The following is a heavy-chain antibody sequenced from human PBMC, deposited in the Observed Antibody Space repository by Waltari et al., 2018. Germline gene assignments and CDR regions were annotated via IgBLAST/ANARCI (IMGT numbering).Heavy chain of an antibody. D-gene: IGHD6-13*01. CDR3: ARGCAAAGLGWFDP. Sequence: QVQLVQSGAEVKKPGASVKVSGKASGYTSTSYDINWVRQATGQGLDWMGWMNPKRGNTGNAQKFQGRVTMTRNTSISTAYMELSSLRSEDTAVYYCARGCAAAGLGWFDPWGQGTLVTVSS. J-gene: IGHJ5*02. CDR2: MNPKRGNT. V-gene: IGHV1-8*01. CDR1: GYTSTSYD.